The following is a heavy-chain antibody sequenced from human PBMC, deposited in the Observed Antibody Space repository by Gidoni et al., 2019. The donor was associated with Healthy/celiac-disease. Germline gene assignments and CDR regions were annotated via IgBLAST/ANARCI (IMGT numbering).Heavy chain of an antibody. V-gene: IGHV4-31*03. Sequence: QVQLQESGPGLVKPSQTLSLPCTFSGGSIRSGGSYCSWIRQHPGKGLEWIGDIYYSGSTYYNPSLKSRVTISVDTSKNQFSLKLSSVTAADTAVYYCARDILVDTAMVYYYYYGMDVWGQGTTVTVSS. CDR1: GGSIRSGGSY. D-gene: IGHD5-18*01. CDR2: IYYSGST. J-gene: IGHJ6*02. CDR3: ARDILVDTAMVYYYYYGMDV.